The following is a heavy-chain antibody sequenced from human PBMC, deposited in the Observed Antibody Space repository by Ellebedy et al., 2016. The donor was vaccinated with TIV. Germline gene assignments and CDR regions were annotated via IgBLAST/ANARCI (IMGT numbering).Heavy chain of an antibody. J-gene: IGHJ3*02. CDR2: VNHSGST. V-gene: IGHV4-34*01. CDR1: GGSFSAYS. Sequence: MPSETLSLTCGVSGGSFSAYSWTWIRQSPGTGLEWLGGVNHSGSTNYNPSLKSRVPISVDTSKNQFSLRLSSVTAADTAVYYCARVGQQLVREDGMNDAFDIWGQGTLVTVSS. D-gene: IGHD6-13*01. CDR3: ARVGQQLVREDGMNDAFDI.